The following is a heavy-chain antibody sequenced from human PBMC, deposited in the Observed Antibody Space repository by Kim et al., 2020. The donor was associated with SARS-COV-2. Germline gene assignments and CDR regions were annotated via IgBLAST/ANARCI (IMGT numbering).Heavy chain of an antibody. Sequence: ASVKVSCKASGYTFTSYGISWVRQAPGQGLEWMGWISAYNGNTNYAQKLQGRVTMTTDTSTSTAYMELRSLRSDDTAVYYCARDLRYCSSTSCSYNWFETWGQGSLVSASS. CDR1: GYTFTSYG. D-gene: IGHD2-2*01. V-gene: IGHV1-18*01. CDR2: ISAYNGNT. CDR3: ARDLRYCSSTSCSYNWFET. J-gene: IGHJ5*02.